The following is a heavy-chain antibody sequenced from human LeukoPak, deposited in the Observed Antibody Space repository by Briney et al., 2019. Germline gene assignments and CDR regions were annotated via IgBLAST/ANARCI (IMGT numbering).Heavy chain of an antibody. CDR1: GFTFSSYG. Sequence: PGRSLRLSCAASGFTFSSYGMHWVRQAPGKGLEWVAVISYDGSNKYYADSVKGRFTISRDNSKNTLYLQMNSLKTEDTAVYYCTRAIEGAFDIWGQGTMVTVSS. CDR2: ISYDGSNK. CDR3: TRAIEGAFDI. V-gene: IGHV3-30*03. J-gene: IGHJ3*02.